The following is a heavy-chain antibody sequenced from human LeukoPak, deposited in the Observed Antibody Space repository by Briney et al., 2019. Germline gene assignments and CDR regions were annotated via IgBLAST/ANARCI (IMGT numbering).Heavy chain of an antibody. CDR1: GYSFTSYW. D-gene: IGHD3-22*01. CDR3: ARGLQGYYDSSEDFQH. CDR2: IYPGDSDT. Sequence: GESLKISCKGSGYSFTSYWIGRVRQMPGKGLEWMGIIYPGDSDTRYSPSFQGQVTISADKSISTAYLQWSSLKASDTAMYYCARGLQGYYDSSEDFQHWGQGTLVTVSS. V-gene: IGHV5-51*01. J-gene: IGHJ1*01.